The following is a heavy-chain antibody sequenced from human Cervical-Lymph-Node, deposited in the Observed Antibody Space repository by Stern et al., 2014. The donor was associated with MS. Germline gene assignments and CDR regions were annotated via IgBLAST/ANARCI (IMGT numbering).Heavy chain of an antibody. D-gene: IGHD6-19*01. V-gene: IGHV4-31*03. J-gene: IGHJ4*02. CDR1: GGSINIGDYY. CDR2: IYNIGSN. Sequence: QLQLEESGPGLEKPSQTPSLTCNVSGGSINIGDYYWSWIRHLAGKGLERIGDIYNIGSNYYHCFLKSRVSISVDTSKKQISINLNSMTAADTAVYYCAGGTVAGLFDFWGQGMLVTVSS. CDR3: AGGTVAGLFDF.